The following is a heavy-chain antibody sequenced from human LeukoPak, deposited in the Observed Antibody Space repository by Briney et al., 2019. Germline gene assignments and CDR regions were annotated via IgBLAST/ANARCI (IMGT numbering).Heavy chain of an antibody. CDR1: GGSISSSTYY. V-gene: IGHV4-39*07. Sequence: SETLSLTCTVSGGSISSSTYYWGWIRQPPGKGLEWIGNIYYSGNAYHNPSLKSRVTISVDTSKNQFSLRLSSVTAADTAVYYCARDKYSVFDYWGQGTLVTVSS. D-gene: IGHD2-15*01. CDR2: IYYSGNA. J-gene: IGHJ4*02. CDR3: ARDKYSVFDY.